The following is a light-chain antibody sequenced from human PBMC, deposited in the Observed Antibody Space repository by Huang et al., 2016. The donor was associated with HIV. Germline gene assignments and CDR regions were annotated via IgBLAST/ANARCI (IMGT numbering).Light chain of an antibody. CDR2: GAF. CDR3: QQYSDWPRT. Sequence: EVVMTQIPVTLSVSPGERATLSCRASQTITNTLAWYQQKPGQPPRVLFYGAFSRASGVPARFSGSGSGTEFTLTISNLQSEDFAVYYCQQYSDWPRTFGQGTKVEIQ. CDR1: QTITNT. V-gene: IGKV3-15*01. J-gene: IGKJ1*01.